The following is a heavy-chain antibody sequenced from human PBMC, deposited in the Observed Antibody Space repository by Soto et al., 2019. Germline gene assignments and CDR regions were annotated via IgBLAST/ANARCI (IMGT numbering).Heavy chain of an antibody. V-gene: IGHV3-23*01. Sequence: EVQLLESGGGLVQPGGSLRLSCAASGFTFNNYAMSWVRQAPGKGLEWVSSISGSGINTYYADSVKGRFTISXXXXXXXXXXXXXXXXXXXXAVYYCAKYANSETATTWGGDLDSWGQGTLVTVSS. D-gene: IGHD1-1*01. CDR2: ISGSGINT. J-gene: IGHJ4*02. CDR1: GFTFNNYA. CDR3: AKYANSETATTWGGDLDS.